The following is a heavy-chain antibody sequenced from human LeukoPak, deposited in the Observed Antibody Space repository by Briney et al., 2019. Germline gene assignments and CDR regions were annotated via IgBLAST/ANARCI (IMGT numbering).Heavy chain of an antibody. CDR2: IYYTGST. CDR3: ARHTVGRFDP. J-gene: IGHJ5*02. Sequence: PSETLSLTCTVSGGSVSSHYWSWIRQPPGKGLEWIGYIYYTGSTDYIPSLKSRVTISIDTSKNQFSLKLSSVTAADTAVYYCARHTVGRFDPWGQGTLVTVSS. CDR1: GGSVSSHY. V-gene: IGHV4-59*08.